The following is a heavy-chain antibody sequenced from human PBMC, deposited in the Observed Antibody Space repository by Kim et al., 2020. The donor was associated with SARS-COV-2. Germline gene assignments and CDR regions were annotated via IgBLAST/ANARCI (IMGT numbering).Heavy chain of an antibody. CDR2: IYYSGST. Sequence: SETLSLICTVSGGSISSSSYYWGWIRQPPGKGLEWIGSIYYSGSTSYNPSLKSRVTISLDTSKHQFSLKLSSVTASDTAVYYCARFSSGWYLYSFDYWGQGTLVTVSS. J-gene: IGHJ4*02. D-gene: IGHD6-19*01. V-gene: IGHV4-39*01. CDR1: GGSISSSSYY. CDR3: ARFSSGWYLYSFDY.